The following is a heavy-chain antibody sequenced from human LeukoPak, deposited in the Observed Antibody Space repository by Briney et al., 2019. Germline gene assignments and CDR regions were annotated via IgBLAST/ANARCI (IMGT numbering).Heavy chain of an antibody. CDR2: IYTSGST. Sequence: SETLSLTCAVSGGSFSSYYWSWVRQPAGKGLEWIGRIYTSGSTNYNPDLTSGGTILVGTSKTQSSLKLSSVTAADTAVYYCARATYYYDSSGYSLNWFDPWGQGTLVTVSS. J-gene: IGHJ5*02. V-gene: IGHV4-59*10. D-gene: IGHD3-22*01. CDR1: GGSFSSYY. CDR3: ARATYYYDSSGYSLNWFDP.